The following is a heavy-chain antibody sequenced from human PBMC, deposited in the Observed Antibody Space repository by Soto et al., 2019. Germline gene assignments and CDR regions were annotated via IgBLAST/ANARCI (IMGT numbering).Heavy chain of an antibody. V-gene: IGHV2-5*01. CDR3: ARKGSGDYALDY. CDR2: IYWYDVK. D-gene: IGHD4-17*01. CDR1: GFSLSTGGVG. J-gene: IGHJ4*02. Sequence: QITLKESGPTLVKPTQTLTLTCTLSGFSLSTGGVGVGWIRQSPGKALEWLAVIYWYDVKHYSPSLESRLTITKDTSESEVVLTMTNMDPVHTATYYCARKGSGDYALDYWGQGMLVTVSS.